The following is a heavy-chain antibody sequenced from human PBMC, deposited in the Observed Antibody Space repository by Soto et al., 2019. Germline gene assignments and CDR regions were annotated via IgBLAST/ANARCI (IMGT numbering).Heavy chain of an antibody. D-gene: IGHD2-8*02. CDR3: TRQARRRAWSDFDH. CDR1: GDSIINSDYS. CDR2: ISDTGIT. J-gene: IGHJ4*02. Sequence: QLQLQESGPGLVRPSETLSLTCTVSGDSIINSDYSRGWIRQSPGKGLEWIGTISDTGITFYDPSHKRRFSVSVDTSKYQFSLRLNSVTAADTAVYYCTRQARRRAWSDFDHWGQGILVTVSS. V-gene: IGHV4-39*01.